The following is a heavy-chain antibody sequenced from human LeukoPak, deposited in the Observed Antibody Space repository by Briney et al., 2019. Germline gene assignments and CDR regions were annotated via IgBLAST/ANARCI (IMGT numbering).Heavy chain of an antibody. CDR3: ARGGTWGSFDY. J-gene: IGHJ4*02. D-gene: IGHD3-16*01. CDR1: GFTFSTYW. V-gene: IGHV3-7*01. Sequence: GGSLRLSCAASGFTFSTYWMNWVRQDPGGGLDWVAYIREDGSHENYVDSVKGRFTISRDNAKNSLSLQLNSLRAEDTAVYFCARGGTWGSFDYWGQGTLVTVSS. CDR2: IREDGSHE.